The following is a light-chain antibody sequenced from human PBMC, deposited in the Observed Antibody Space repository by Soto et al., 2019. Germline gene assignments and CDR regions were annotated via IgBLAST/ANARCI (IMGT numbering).Light chain of an antibody. J-gene: IGLJ1*01. Sequence: QSVLTQPASVSGSPGQSITISCTGTSSDVGGYNYVSWYQQHSGKAPKLMICDVSNRPSGVSNRFSGSKSGNTASLTISGLQAEDEADYYCGSYASSSTLYVFGTGTKVTVL. CDR1: SSDVGGYNY. CDR3: GSYASSSTLYV. V-gene: IGLV2-14*01. CDR2: DVS.